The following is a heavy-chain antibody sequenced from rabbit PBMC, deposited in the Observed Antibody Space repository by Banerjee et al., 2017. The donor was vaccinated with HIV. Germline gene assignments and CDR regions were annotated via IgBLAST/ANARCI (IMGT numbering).Heavy chain of an antibody. V-gene: IGHV1S45*01. CDR2: INTSSGNT. Sequence: QEQLVESGGDLVKPGASLTLTCTASGIDFSSDYWICWVRQAPGQGLEWIACINTSSGNTVYASWAKGRFTISKTSSTTVTLQLTSLTAADTATYFCARYSSGWGYFNLWGPGTLVTVS. J-gene: IGHJ4*01. CDR1: GIDFSSDYW. D-gene: IGHD4-1*01. CDR3: ARYSSGWGYFNL.